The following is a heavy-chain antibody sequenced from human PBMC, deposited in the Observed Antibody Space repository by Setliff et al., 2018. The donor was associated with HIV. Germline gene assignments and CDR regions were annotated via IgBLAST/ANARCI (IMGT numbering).Heavy chain of an antibody. CDR2: INSDGSST. V-gene: IGHV3-74*01. CDR3: ARGAIGIAARPVDY. D-gene: IGHD6-6*01. J-gene: IGHJ4*02. CDR1: GFAFSSYL. Sequence: LRLSCAASGFAFSSYLMHWVRQAPGKGLVWVSRINSDGSSTSYADSVKGRFTISRDNAQNTLYLQMNSLRAEDTAVYYCARGAIGIAARPVDYWGQGTLVTVSS.